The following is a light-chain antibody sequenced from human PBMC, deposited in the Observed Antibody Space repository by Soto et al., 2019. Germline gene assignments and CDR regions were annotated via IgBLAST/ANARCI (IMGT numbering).Light chain of an antibody. CDR1: SSDVGHSNF. CDR2: EVS. J-gene: IGLJ1*01. V-gene: IGLV2-8*01. Sequence: QSALTQPPSASGSPGQSVTISCTGSSSDVGHSNFVSWYQQHPGKGPKLIIYEVSKRPSGVPDRFSGSKSGNTASLSVSGLQDEDEADYFCNAHADNGKHVFGTGTKVTV. CDR3: NAHADNGKHV.